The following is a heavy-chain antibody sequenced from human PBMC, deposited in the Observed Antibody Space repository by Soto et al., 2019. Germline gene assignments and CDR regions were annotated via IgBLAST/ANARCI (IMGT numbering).Heavy chain of an antibody. J-gene: IGHJ4*02. CDR2: ISSSGSTI. D-gene: IGHD2-15*01. Sequence: GGSLRLSCAASGFTFSDYYMSWIRQAPGKGLEWVSYISSSGSTIYYADSVKGRFTISRDNAKNSLYLQMNSLRAEDTAVYYCATRGPYCSGGSCYPLLGYWGQGTLVTVSS. CDR1: GFTFSDYY. V-gene: IGHV3-11*01. CDR3: ATRGPYCSGGSCYPLLGY.